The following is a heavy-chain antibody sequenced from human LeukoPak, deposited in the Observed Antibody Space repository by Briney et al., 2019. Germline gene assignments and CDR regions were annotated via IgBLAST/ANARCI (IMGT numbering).Heavy chain of an antibody. V-gene: IGHV1-18*01. Sequence: ASVKVSCKASGYTFTSYGISWVRQAPGQGLEWMGWISAYNGDTNYAQKLQGRVTMTTDTSTSTAYMELRSLRSDDTAVYYCARGLQENLAWLQAFSAFDIWGQGTMVTVSS. J-gene: IGHJ3*02. CDR3: ARGLQENLAWLQAFSAFDI. D-gene: IGHD6-19*01. CDR2: ISAYNGDT. CDR1: GYTFTSYG.